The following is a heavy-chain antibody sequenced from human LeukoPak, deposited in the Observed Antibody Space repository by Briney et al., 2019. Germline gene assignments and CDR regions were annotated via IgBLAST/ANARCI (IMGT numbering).Heavy chain of an antibody. J-gene: IGHJ4*02. V-gene: IGHV3-64D*09. CDR2: ISRNGGST. D-gene: IGHD2/OR15-2a*01. Sequence: QPGGSLRLSCSAPGFTFSRFAMHWVRQAHGKGVDFVAAISRNGGSTYYADSVKGRFTISRDNSKSTRYLQMSSLRAEDTAVYLCVKDLRSDFMGVLSRYLSYWGQGTLVTVSS. CDR3: VKDLRSDFMGVLSRYLSY. CDR1: GFTFSRFA.